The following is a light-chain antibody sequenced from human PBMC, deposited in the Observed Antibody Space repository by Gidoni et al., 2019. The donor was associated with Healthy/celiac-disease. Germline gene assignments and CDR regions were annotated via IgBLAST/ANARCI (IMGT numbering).Light chain of an antibody. CDR2: GKN. CDR1: SLRSYY. Sequence: SSELTQDHAVSGALGQTVRSTCQGDSLRSYYASWYQQKPGQAPVLVIYGKNNRPSGIPDRFSGSSSGNTASLTITGAQAEDEADYYCNSRDSSGNPVVFGGGTKLTVL. CDR3: NSRDSSGNPVV. V-gene: IGLV3-19*01. J-gene: IGLJ2*01.